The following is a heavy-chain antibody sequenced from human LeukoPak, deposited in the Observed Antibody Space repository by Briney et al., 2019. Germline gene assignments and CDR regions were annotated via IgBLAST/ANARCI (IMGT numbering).Heavy chain of an antibody. V-gene: IGHV3-48*01. CDR3: ARGPIAVAAD. CDR2: ISSSSTTI. CDR1: GFTFSSYS. D-gene: IGHD6-19*01. Sequence: PGGSLRLSCAASGFTFSSYSMNWVRQAPGKGLEWVSYISSSSTTIYYADSVKGRFTISRDNAKNSLYLQMNGLRAEDTAVYYCARGPIAVAADWGQGTLVTVSS. J-gene: IGHJ4*02.